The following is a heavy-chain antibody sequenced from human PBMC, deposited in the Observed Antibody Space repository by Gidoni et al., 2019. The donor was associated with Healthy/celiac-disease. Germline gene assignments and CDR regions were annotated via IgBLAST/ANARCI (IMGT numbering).Heavy chain of an antibody. CDR1: GVTFSSYA. Sequence: EVQLLESGGGLVQPGGSLRLSCAASGVTFSSYAMSWVRQAPGKGLEWVSAISGSGGSTYYADSVKGRFTISRDNSKNTLYLQMNSLRAEDTAVYYCVPYYYDSSGYPGDWGQGTLVTVSS. V-gene: IGHV3-23*01. D-gene: IGHD3-22*01. CDR3: VPYYYDSSGYPGD. CDR2: ISGSGGST. J-gene: IGHJ4*02.